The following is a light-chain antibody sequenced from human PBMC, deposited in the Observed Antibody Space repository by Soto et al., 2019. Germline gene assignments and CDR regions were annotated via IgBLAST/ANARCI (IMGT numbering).Light chain of an antibody. CDR1: SSDVGTYNY. V-gene: IGLV2-14*03. CDR3: SSYTSSSTLL. J-gene: IGLJ2*01. Sequence: QSALTQPASVSGSPGQSITISCTGTSSDVGTYNYVSWYQHHPGKAPKLMIYDVSNRPSGVSNRFSGSKSGNTASLTISGLQAEDEADYYRSSYTSSSTLLFGGGTKLTVL. CDR2: DVS.